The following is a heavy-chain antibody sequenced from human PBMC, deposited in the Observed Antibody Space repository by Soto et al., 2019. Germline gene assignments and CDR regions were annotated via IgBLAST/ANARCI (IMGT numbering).Heavy chain of an antibody. D-gene: IGHD2-15*01. CDR2: IYYSGST. CDR3: ARRYGGSLNWFDP. V-gene: IGHV4-59*01. J-gene: IGHJ5*02. Sequence: PSETLSLTCTVSGGSISSYYWSWIRQPPGKGLEWIGYIYYSGSTNYNPSLKSRVTISVDTSKNQFSLKLSSVTAADTAVYYCARRYGGSLNWFDPWGQGTLVTVSS. CDR1: GGSISSYY.